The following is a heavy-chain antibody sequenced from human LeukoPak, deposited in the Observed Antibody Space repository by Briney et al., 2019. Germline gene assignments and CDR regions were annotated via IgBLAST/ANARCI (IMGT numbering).Heavy chain of an antibody. D-gene: IGHD6-13*01. CDR1: GYTFTGYY. V-gene: IGHV1-2*02. CDR2: INPNSGGT. Sequence: GASVKVSCKASGYTFTGYYMHWVRQAPGQGLEWMGWINPNSGGTNYAQKFQGRVTMTRDTSISTAYMELSRLRSDDTAVYYCARDRGGEYWSSSWYYFDYWGQGTLVTVSS. J-gene: IGHJ4*02. CDR3: ARDRGGEYWSSSWYYFDY.